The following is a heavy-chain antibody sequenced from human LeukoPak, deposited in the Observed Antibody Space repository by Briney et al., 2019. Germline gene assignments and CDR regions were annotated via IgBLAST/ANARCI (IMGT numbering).Heavy chain of an antibody. Sequence: GESLRISCKGSGYSFSNYWIAWVRQMPGKGLEWMGTIYPGDLDTKYSPPFQGQVTISADTSISTAYLQWSSLKASDTAMYYCARLYIGSFDDWGQGTLVTVSS. CDR3: ARLYIGSFDD. J-gene: IGHJ4*02. V-gene: IGHV5-51*01. CDR1: GYSFSNYW. D-gene: IGHD1-26*01. CDR2: IYPGDLDT.